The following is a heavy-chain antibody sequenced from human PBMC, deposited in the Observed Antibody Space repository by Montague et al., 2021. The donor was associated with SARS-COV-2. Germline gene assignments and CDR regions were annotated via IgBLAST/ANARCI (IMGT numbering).Heavy chain of an antibody. V-gene: IGHV4-4*02. J-gene: IGHJ6*02. CDR3: ARELSGDSYYYYGMDV. D-gene: IGHD2-21*02. Sequence: SETLSLTCAVSGGSISSIYWWSWVRQPPGKGLEWIGQIHHSGTTXYKPSLKSRVTISVNKSQNQFSLNLSSVTAADAAVYYCARELSGDSYYYYGMDVWGQGTTVTVSS. CDR1: GGSISSIYW. CDR2: IHHSGTT.